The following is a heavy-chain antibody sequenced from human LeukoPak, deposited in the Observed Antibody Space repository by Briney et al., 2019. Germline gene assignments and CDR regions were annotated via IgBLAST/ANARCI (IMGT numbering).Heavy chain of an antibody. Sequence: PGGSLRLTCAASGFTFSSYAMTWVRQAPGKGLEWVSAISSGGGTYYADSVKDRFTISRGNSQNTLYLQINSLRAEDTAVYYCAKGGSTSTRRYFDYWGQGTLVTVSS. D-gene: IGHD1-26*01. CDR2: ISSGGGT. CDR1: GFTFSSYA. V-gene: IGHV3-23*01. J-gene: IGHJ4*02. CDR3: AKGGSTSTRRYFDY.